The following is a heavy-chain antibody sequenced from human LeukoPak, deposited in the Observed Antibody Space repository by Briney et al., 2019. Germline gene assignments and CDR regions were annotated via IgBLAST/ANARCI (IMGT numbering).Heavy chain of an antibody. Sequence: GESLRISCKGSGYSFTSYWISWVRQMPGKGLEWMGRIDPSDSYTNYSPSFQGHVTISADRSISTAYLQWSSLKASDTAMYYCARLVVRGVIEDYYGMDVWGKGATVTVSS. CDR2: IDPSDSYT. V-gene: IGHV5-10-1*01. CDR3: ARLVVRGVIEDYYGMDV. J-gene: IGHJ6*04. CDR1: GYSFTSYW. D-gene: IGHD3-10*01.